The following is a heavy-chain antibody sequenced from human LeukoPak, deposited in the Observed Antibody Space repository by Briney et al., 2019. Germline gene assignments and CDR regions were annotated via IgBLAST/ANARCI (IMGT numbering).Heavy chain of an antibody. CDR1: GYTFTTYG. Sequence: GASVKVSCKASGYTFTTYGISWVRQAPGQGLEWMGWISPYNGNTNYAQKLQGRVTMTTDTSTSTAYMELRSLRSDDTAVYYCAEETRYCSSTSCPTARSFDYWGQGTLVTVSS. D-gene: IGHD2-2*01. CDR3: AEETRYCSSTSCPTARSFDY. J-gene: IGHJ4*02. V-gene: IGHV1-18*01. CDR2: ISPYNGNT.